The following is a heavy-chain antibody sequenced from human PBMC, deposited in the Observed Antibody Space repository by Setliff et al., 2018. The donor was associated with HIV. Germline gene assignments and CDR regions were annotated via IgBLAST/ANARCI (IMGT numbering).Heavy chain of an antibody. D-gene: IGHD3-22*01. CDR2: IYPGDSDT. J-gene: IGHJ4*02. V-gene: IGHV5-51*01. CDR1: GYSFTNYW. Sequence: GASLKISCKGSGYSFTNYWIGWVRQMPGTGLEWMGIIYPGDSDTRYSPSFQGQVTISADKSISTAYLQWSSLKASDTAMYFCARNLQYYYDINGYPRGYFDYWGQGTLVTVSS. CDR3: ARNLQYYYDINGYPRGYFDY.